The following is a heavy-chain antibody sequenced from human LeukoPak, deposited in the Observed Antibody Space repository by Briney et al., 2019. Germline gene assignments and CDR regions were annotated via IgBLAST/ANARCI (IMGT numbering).Heavy chain of an antibody. D-gene: IGHD3-10*01. CDR3: ARDWGG. CDR2: ISSSSGYI. V-gene: IGHV3-21*01. Sequence: GGSLRLSCAGSGFTFSDHSMNWVRQAPGKGLEWVSSISSSSGYIYYADSGKGRFTISRDNAKNSLYLQMNSLRAEDTAVYYCARDWGGWGQGTLVTVSS. J-gene: IGHJ4*02. CDR1: GFTFSDHS.